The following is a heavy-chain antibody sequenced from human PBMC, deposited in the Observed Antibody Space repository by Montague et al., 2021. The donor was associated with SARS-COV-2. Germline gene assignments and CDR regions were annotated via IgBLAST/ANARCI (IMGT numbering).Heavy chain of an antibody. CDR1: GGSVSSSPYY. CDR2: ISDSGST. J-gene: IGHJ6*02. CDR3: ASPCRYGLGVYTYNDDLDV. D-gene: IGHD3-10*01. Sequence: SETLSLTCTVSGGSVSSSPYYWGWIRQPPGKGLEWVGSISDSGSTYFSPSLKSRLTISVDSSENQFSLRLSSVTAADTAVYYCASPCRYGLGVYTYNDDLDVWGQGTTVTVSS. V-gene: IGHV4-39*01.